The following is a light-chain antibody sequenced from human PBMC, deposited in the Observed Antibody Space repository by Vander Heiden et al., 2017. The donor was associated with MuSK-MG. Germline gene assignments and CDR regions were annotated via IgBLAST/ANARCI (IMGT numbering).Light chain of an antibody. CDR1: QSVSSSY. V-gene: IGKV3-20*01. J-gene: IGKJ1*01. CDR3: QQYGSSPWT. Sequence: EIVLTQSPGTLSLSPGGRATLSCTASQSVSSSYLAWYQQKPGQAPRPLIYGASSRATGIPDRFSGSGSGTDFTLTISRLEPEDFAVYYCQQYGSSPWTFGQGTKVEIK. CDR2: GAS.